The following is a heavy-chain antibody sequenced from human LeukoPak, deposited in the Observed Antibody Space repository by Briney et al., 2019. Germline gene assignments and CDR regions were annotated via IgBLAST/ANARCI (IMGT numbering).Heavy chain of an antibody. CDR2: IIPHFRTP. Sequence: SVKVSCKASGGSFSRYGISWVRQAPGQGLEWMGSIIPHFRTPSYAQKFQGRVTVTTDESTSTAYMELSSLRSEDTAVYYCAREVQLETAMVIYFGYWGQGTLVTVSS. J-gene: IGHJ4*02. CDR3: AREVQLETAMVIYFGY. CDR1: GGSFSRYG. V-gene: IGHV1-69*05. D-gene: IGHD5-18*01.